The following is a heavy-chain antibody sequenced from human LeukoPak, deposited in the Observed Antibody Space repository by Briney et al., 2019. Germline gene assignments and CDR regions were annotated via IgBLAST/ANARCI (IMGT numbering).Heavy chain of an antibody. CDR2: IDQDGSGK. J-gene: IGHJ4*02. D-gene: IGHD2/OR15-2a*01. CDR1: GFTYSNYW. Sequence: GGSLTLSCAASGFTYSNYWMNWVRQGPGTGLEWVANIDQDGSGKYYVDSVKGRFTISRDNAKNSLYLQMSSLRVEDSAIYYCARGYDSLYLWGQGTLVTVSS. CDR3: ARGYDSLYL. V-gene: IGHV3-7*04.